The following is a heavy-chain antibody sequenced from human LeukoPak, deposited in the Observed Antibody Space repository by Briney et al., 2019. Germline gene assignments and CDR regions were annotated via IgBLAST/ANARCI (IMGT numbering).Heavy chain of an antibody. CDR3: ARVLGGAFDI. Sequence: SETLSLTCTVSGGSISSYYWSWIRQPPAKGLEWIGYIYYSGSTNYNPSLKSRVTISVDTSKNQFYLKLSSVTAADTAVYYCARVLGGAFDIWGQGTMVTVSS. V-gene: IGHV4-59*01. D-gene: IGHD3-16*01. CDR1: GGSISSYY. J-gene: IGHJ3*02. CDR2: IYYSGST.